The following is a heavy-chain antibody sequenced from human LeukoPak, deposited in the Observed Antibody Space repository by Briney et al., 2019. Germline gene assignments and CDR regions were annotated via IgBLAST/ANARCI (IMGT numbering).Heavy chain of an antibody. Sequence: ASVKVSCKASGYTFTGYYMHWVRQAPGQGLEWMGGIIPIFGTANYAQKFQGRVTITADKSTSTAYMELSSLRSEDTAVYYCAGSGSYYYFDYWGQGTLVTVSS. CDR2: IIPIFGTA. V-gene: IGHV1-69*06. CDR1: GYTFTGYY. D-gene: IGHD1-26*01. J-gene: IGHJ4*02. CDR3: AGSGSYYYFDY.